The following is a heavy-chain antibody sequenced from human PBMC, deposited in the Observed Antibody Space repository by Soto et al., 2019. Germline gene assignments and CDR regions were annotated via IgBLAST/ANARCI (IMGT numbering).Heavy chain of an antibody. CDR1: GGSISSGHVY. Sequence: QVQLQESGPGRVKPSESLSLTCSFSGGSISSGHVYCRWIRQPPGKGLEWIAYIHSGGSTDYNPSLKSRFFISRDTSKNQFSLTVRSVTAADTAMYYCARVGEFAGAYWGQGHLVTVSS. CDR2: IHSGGST. CDR3: ARVGEFAGAY. J-gene: IGHJ4*02. V-gene: IGHV4-61*01. D-gene: IGHD6-13*01.